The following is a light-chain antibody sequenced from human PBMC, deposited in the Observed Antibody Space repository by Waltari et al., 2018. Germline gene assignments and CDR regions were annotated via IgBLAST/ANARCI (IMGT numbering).Light chain of an antibody. CDR1: RSNLGSTP. CDR2: TDN. V-gene: IGLV1-44*01. CDR3: STWDDSLNGAV. J-gene: IGLJ3*02. Sequence: QSVLTQPPSASGTPGQRVTISCSGSRSNLGSTPGSWYQQFTGTAPKLLIFTDNRRPSGVPDRVSASKSGTSASLAISGLQSEDESHYYCSTWDDSLNGAVFGGGTRVTVL.